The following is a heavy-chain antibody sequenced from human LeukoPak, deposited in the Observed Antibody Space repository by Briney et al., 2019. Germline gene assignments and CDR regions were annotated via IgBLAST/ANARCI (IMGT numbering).Heavy chain of an antibody. CDR2: IYYSGST. V-gene: IGHV4-59*01. D-gene: IGHD6-19*01. J-gene: IGHJ4*02. Sequence: SETLSLTCTVSGGSTSSYYWSWIRQPPGKGLEWIGYIYYSGSTNYNPSLKSRVTISVDTSKNQFSLKLSSVTAADTAVYYCARYVSGYYFDYWGQGTLVTVSS. CDR3: ARYVSGYYFDY. CDR1: GGSTSSYY.